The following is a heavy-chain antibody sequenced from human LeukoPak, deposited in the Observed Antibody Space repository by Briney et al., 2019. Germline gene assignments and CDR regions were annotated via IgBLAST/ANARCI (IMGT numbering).Heavy chain of an antibody. V-gene: IGHV3-73*01. CDR3: TKHEITMVRGVIITLDY. J-gene: IGHJ4*02. CDR2: TRSKANSYAT. CDR1: GFTFSGPA. D-gene: IGHD3-10*01. Sequence: GGSLRLSCAASGFTFSGPAMHWVRQASGKGLEWVGRTRSKANSYATAYAASVKGRFTISRDDSKNTAYLQMNSLKTEDTAVYYCTKHEITMVRGVIITLDYWGQGTLVTVSS.